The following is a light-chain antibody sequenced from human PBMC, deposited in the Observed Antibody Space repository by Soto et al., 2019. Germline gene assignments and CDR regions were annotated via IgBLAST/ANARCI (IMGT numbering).Light chain of an antibody. CDR3: SSFTNNSTLV. Sequence: QSVLTQPPSVSGSPGQSVTISCIGTSSDVGGYNRVSWYQQPPGTAPKLMIFEVNNRPSGVPDRFSGSKSGNTASLTISGLQAEDEADYYCSSFTNNSTLVFGGGTKLTVL. CDR2: EVN. CDR1: SSDVGGYNR. J-gene: IGLJ2*01. V-gene: IGLV2-18*02.